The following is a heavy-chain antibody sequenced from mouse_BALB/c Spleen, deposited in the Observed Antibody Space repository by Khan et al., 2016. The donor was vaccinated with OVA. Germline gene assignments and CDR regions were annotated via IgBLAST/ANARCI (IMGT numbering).Heavy chain of an antibody. CDR1: GYSFTTYY. J-gene: IGHJ3*01. CDR2: IDPFSGGT. Sequence: VQLQQSGPELMKPGTSVKISCKASGYSFTTYYIHWVMQSHGTSLEWIGYIDPFSGGTTYNQKFKDKATLTVNKSSSTAYLHLSNLTSDDSAFYYCTRHGYVAWFTYWGQGTLVTVSA. V-gene: IGHV1S135*01. CDR3: TRHGYVAWFTY. D-gene: IGHD2-2*01.